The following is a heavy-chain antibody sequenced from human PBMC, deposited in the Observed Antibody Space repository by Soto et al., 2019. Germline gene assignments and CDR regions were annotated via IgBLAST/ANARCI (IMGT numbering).Heavy chain of an antibody. Sequence: SETLSLTCAVSGGSLSSSAYSWSWIRQPPGKGLEWIGFIYQSGSTYYNPSLKSRVTVSLDRPKNQFSLKLSSVTAADTAVYYCARELLFYDSDGFSWDDAFDIWGQGTMVTVSS. CDR3: ARELLFYDSDGFSWDDAFDI. CDR2: IYQSGST. D-gene: IGHD3-22*01. J-gene: IGHJ3*02. CDR1: GGSLSSSAYS. V-gene: IGHV4-30-2*01.